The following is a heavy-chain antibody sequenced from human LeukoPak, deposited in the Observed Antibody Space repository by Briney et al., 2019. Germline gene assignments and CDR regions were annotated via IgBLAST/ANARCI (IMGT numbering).Heavy chain of an antibody. V-gene: IGHV4-38-2*02. Sequence: PETLSLTCAVSGYSISSGYYWGWIRQPPGKGLEWIGSIYHSGSTYYNPSLKSRVTISVDTSKNQFSLKLSSVTAADTAVYYCARDIVVVVAASYFDYWGQGTLVTVSS. D-gene: IGHD2-15*01. J-gene: IGHJ4*02. CDR1: GYSISSGYY. CDR2: IYHSGST. CDR3: ARDIVVVVAASYFDY.